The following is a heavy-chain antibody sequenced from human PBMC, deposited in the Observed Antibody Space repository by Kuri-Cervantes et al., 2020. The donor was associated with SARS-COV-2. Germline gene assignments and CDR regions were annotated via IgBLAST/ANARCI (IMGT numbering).Heavy chain of an antibody. Sequence: SETLSLTCAVYGGSFSGYYWSWIRQPPGKGLEWIGYIYYSGSTNYNPSLKSRVTISVDTSKNQFSLKLTSVTAADTAVYYCARHTSTGWFDPWGQGTLVTVSS. D-gene: IGHD3-10*01. J-gene: IGHJ5*02. CDR2: IYYSGST. CDR1: GGSFSGYY. V-gene: IGHV4-59*08. CDR3: ARHTSTGWFDP.